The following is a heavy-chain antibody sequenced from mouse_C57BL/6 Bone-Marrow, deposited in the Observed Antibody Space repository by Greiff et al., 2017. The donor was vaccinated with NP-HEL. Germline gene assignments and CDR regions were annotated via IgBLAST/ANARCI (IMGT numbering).Heavy chain of an antibody. V-gene: IGHV3-6*01. CDR2: ISYDGSN. Sequence: EVQLQESGPGLVKPSQSLSLTCSVTGYSITSGYYWTWIRQFPGNKLELMGYISYDGSNNYNPSLKNRISITRDTTKIQFFLKLNSVTTEDTATYYCARGGCHYLDYWGQGTTLTVAS. CDR3: ARGGCHYLDY. CDR1: GYSITSGYY. J-gene: IGHJ2*01.